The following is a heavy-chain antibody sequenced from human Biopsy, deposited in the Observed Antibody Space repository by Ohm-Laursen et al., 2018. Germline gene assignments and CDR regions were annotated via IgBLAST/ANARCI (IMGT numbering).Heavy chain of an antibody. V-gene: IGHV1-2*02. Sequence: ASVKVSCKASGYTFTNYNVNWVRQAPGQGLEWMGWINAKTGDTNYAQKFQGRVTMTRDTSISTAYVDLSSLRSDGTAVYYCTRGGYYYDSLAYYYWFDPWGQGTLVTASS. CDR3: TRGGYYYDSLAYYYWFDP. CDR1: GYTFTNYN. CDR2: INAKTGDT. J-gene: IGHJ5*02. D-gene: IGHD3-22*01.